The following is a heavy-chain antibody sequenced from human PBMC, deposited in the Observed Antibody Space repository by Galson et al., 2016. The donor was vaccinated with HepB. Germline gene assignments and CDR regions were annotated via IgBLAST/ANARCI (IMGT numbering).Heavy chain of an antibody. Sequence: SLRLSCAASGFTFGRYAMSWVRQAPGKGLEWVSAISGAGGSTYYPGSVQGRFTSSRDRSTNTMYQQMNSLRTDDTAVYYCARFTQEWLDRVYYFDYWGQGTLVTVSS. D-gene: IGHD6-19*01. CDR2: ISGAGGST. V-gene: IGHV3-23*01. CDR3: ARFTQEWLDRVYYFDY. J-gene: IGHJ4*02. CDR1: GFTFGRYA.